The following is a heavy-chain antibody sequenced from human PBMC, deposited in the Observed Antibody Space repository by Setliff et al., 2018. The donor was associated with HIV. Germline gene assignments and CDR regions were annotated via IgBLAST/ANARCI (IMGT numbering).Heavy chain of an antibody. J-gene: IGHJ4*02. Sequence: ASVKVSCKASGFPFSNYAIHWVRQAPGQRLEWMGWINVDSGNTKYLQDLQGRVTITSETSATTAYMEVSNLRSEDMALYYCARERDSNGYQFDYWGQGTLVTVSS. V-gene: IGHV1-3*03. CDR2: INVDSGNT. CDR3: ARERDSNGYQFDY. D-gene: IGHD3-22*01. CDR1: GFPFSNYA.